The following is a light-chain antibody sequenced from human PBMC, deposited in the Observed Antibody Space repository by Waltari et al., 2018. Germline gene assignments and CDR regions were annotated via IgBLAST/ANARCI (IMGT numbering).Light chain of an antibody. CDR2: AAS. Sequence: DIRMTQSPSSLSASVGDRVTISCRASQFINTYLNWYQQKPGKAPKFLIYAASSLQSGVPSRFSGSGSGTDFTLTISSVQPEDFATYYCQQSYTTPTFGQGTRLEIK. CDR1: QFINTY. CDR3: QQSYTTPT. J-gene: IGKJ5*01. V-gene: IGKV1-39*01.